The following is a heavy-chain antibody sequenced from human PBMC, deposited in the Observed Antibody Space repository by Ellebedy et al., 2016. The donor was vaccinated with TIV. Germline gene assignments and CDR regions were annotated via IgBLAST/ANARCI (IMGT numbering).Heavy chain of an antibody. CDR3: ARAVYGMGWFDP. Sequence: ASVKVSCKASGGTFSSYGINWVRQAPGQGLEWMGRVFPILGMTNYAQKFQGRVTITTDTSANTAYMELSSLRSEDTALYYCARAVYGMGWFDPWGQGTLVTVSS. V-gene: IGHV1-69*04. D-gene: IGHD2-8*01. CDR1: GGTFSSYG. CDR2: VFPILGMT. J-gene: IGHJ5*02.